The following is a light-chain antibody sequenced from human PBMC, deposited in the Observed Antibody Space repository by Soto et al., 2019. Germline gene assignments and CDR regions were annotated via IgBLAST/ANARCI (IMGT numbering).Light chain of an antibody. CDR1: QGISSF. CDR3: QKYSSVIT. Sequence: DIQMTQSPSSLSASVGDRVTITFRASQGISSFVAWYQQKPGKVPRLLISGASTLQSGVPSRFSGSGSGTDFTIAIPSLQPEDVATYYCQKYSSVITFGQGTRPESK. CDR2: GAS. J-gene: IGKJ5*01. V-gene: IGKV1-27*01.